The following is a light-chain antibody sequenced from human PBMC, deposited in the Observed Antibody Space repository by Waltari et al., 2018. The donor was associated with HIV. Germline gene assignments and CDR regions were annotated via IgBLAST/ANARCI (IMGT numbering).Light chain of an antibody. CDR3: MQALQTPLT. Sequence: DIVLTPSPRSLPVTPGEPASIPSRSSPSLLHSNGFNYLDWYLQKPGQSPQLLIYVGSIRASGVPDRFSGSGSGTDFTLKISRVEAEDVGVYYCMQALQTPLTFGGGTKVEIK. CDR2: VGS. V-gene: IGKV2-28*01. J-gene: IGKJ4*01. CDR1: PSLLHSNGFNY.